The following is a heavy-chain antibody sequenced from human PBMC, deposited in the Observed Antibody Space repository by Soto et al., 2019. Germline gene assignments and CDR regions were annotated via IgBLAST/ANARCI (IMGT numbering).Heavy chain of an antibody. Sequence: SETLSLACTVSGASITQYYWNWIRQSPGKGLEWIVSVSSTGSTVYNPSLTSRVTVSLDTSKNEFSLTLNPVTAADTAVYHCSRDLAGLTTVLYFYGMDVWGQGTTVTVSS. CDR1: GASITQYY. V-gene: IGHV4-59*01. CDR3: SRDLAGLTTVLYFYGMDV. CDR2: VSSTGST. D-gene: IGHD4-4*01. J-gene: IGHJ6*02.